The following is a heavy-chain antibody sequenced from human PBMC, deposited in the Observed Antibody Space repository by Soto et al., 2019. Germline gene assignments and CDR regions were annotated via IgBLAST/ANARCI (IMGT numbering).Heavy chain of an antibody. D-gene: IGHD2-2*01. Sequence: QVQLVQSGAEVKKPGASVKVSCKASGYTFTSYGISWERQAPGQGLDWMGWISAHNGNTNYAQKLQGRVTMPPDTSTSTAFMEPRSLTSTDTAVYYCAREGRRVVVPAAIEQYCFDHWGQGTLVCVSS. CDR3: AREGRRVVVPAAIEQYCFDH. J-gene: IGHJ5*02. V-gene: IGHV1-18*01. CDR1: GYTFTSYG. CDR2: ISAHNGNT.